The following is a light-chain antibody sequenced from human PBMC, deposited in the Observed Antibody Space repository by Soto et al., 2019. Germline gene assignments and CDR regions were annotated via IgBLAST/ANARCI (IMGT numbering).Light chain of an antibody. V-gene: IGLV2-14*01. J-gene: IGLJ2*01. CDR1: RSDVGDYKY. CDR3: SSYTSTTTL. Sequence: QSVLTQPASVSGSPGQSITISCTGTRSDVGDYKYVSWYQQHPGKAPKLMIYEVTNRPSGVSNRFSGSKSGNTASLTISGLQAEDEADYHCSSYTSTTTLFGGGTKLTVL. CDR2: EVT.